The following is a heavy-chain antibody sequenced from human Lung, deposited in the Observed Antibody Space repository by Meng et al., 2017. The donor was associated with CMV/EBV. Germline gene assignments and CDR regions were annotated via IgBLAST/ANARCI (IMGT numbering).Heavy chain of an antibody. CDR2: IYHSGST. Sequence: QVQLQAPGPGLVKPSGTLSLTCAFSGGSISSSNWWSWVRQPPGKGLEWIGEIYHSGSTNYNPSLKSRVTISVDKSKNQFSLKLSSVTAADTAVYYCASFPPPGKQWLVTDYWGQGTLVTVSS. V-gene: IGHV4-4*02. CDR1: GGSISSSNW. D-gene: IGHD6-19*01. CDR3: ASFPPPGKQWLVTDY. J-gene: IGHJ4*02.